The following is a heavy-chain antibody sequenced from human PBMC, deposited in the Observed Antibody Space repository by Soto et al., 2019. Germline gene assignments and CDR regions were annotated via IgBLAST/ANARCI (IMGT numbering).Heavy chain of an antibody. Sequence: QITLKESGPTLVKPTQTLTLTCTFSGFSPNPSGVGVGWIRQPPGKALEWLALIYWDDDERYRPYLKSRLTISKDNSKNQVGIKKTDMDPVNTATYYCAHKIGLNNVSDPWGQGTLVTVSS. CDR2: IYWDDDE. V-gene: IGHV2-5*02. J-gene: IGHJ5*02. CDR1: GFSPNPSGVG. D-gene: IGHD1-1*01. CDR3: AHKIGLNNVSDP.